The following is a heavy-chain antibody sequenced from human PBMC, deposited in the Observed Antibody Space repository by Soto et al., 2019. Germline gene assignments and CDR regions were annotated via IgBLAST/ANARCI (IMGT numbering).Heavy chain of an antibody. Sequence: GASVKVSCKASGYTFTSYGISWVRQAPGQGLEWMGWISAYNGNTNYAQKLQGRVTMTTDTSTSTAYMELRSLRSDDTAVYYCARDFNSRITIFGVVYNGFDPWGQGTLVTVSS. CDR2: ISAYNGNT. D-gene: IGHD3-3*01. V-gene: IGHV1-18*04. CDR3: ARDFNSRITIFGVVYNGFDP. J-gene: IGHJ5*02. CDR1: GYTFTSYG.